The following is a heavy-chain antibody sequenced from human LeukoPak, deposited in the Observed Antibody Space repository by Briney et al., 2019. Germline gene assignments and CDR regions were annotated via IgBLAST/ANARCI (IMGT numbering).Heavy chain of an antibody. J-gene: IGHJ5*02. D-gene: IGHD3-9*01. CDR1: GDSISSGDYY. CDR2: ISSSGST. V-gene: IGHV4-61*02. CDR3: ARELGLRYFDWLKSSPGGWFDP. Sequence: SETLSLTCTVSGDSISSGDYYWSWIRQPAGKGLEWIGRISSSGSTNYNPSLKSRVTISVDTSKNQFSLKLSSVTAADTAVYYCARELGLRYFDWLKSSPGGWFDPWGQGTLVTVSS.